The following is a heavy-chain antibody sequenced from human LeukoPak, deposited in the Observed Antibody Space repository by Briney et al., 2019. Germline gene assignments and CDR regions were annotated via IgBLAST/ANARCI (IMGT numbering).Heavy chain of an antibody. J-gene: IGHJ4*02. CDR1: GSTFSSYA. Sequence: PGGSLRLSCAASGSTFSSYAMHWVRQAPGKGLEWVAVISYDGSNKYYADSVKGRFTISRDNAKNSLYLQMNSLRAEDTAMYYCARYYYDSSGYYYKDYWGQGTLVTVSS. CDR3: ARYYYDSSGYYYKDY. D-gene: IGHD3-22*01. CDR2: ISYDGSNK. V-gene: IGHV3-30*04.